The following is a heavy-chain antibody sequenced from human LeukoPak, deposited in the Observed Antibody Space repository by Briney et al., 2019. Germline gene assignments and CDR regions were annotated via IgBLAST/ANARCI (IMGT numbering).Heavy chain of an antibody. CDR2: IFYNGGT. CDR1: GGSINNYY. Sequence: SETLSLTCTVSGGSINNYYWSWVRQPPGEGLEGIAYIFYNGGTNYNPSLKTRVTISVDTSKNQFSLRLNSVSAADTAVYYCARGRGYFDYWGQGTLVTVSS. J-gene: IGHJ4*02. V-gene: IGHV4-59*08. CDR3: ARGRGYFDY.